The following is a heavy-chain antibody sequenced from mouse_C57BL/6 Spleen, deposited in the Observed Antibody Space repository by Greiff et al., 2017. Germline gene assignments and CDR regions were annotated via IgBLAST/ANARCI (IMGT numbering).Heavy chain of an antibody. CDR3: ARDVRRYAMDY. CDR1: GYSITSGYY. D-gene: IGHD2-14*01. V-gene: IGHV3-6*01. Sequence: ESGPGLVKPSQSLSLTCSVTGYSITSGYYWNWIRQFPGNKLEWMGYISYDGSNNYNPSLKNRISITRDTSKNQFFLKLNSVTTEDTATYYCARDVRRYAMDYWGQGTSVTVSS. J-gene: IGHJ4*01. CDR2: ISYDGSN.